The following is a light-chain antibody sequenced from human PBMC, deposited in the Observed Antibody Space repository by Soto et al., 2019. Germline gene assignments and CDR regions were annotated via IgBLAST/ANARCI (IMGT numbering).Light chain of an antibody. CDR3: AAWDDSLSGSGV. V-gene: IGLV1-47*01. Sequence: QSVLTQPPSASGTPGQRVTISCSGSSSNIGSNYVYWYQQLPGTAPKLLIYMNDQRPSGAPDRFSGSKSGTSASLAISGLRSEDEGDYYCAAWDDSLSGSGVFGGGTKLTVL. J-gene: IGLJ3*02. CDR2: MND. CDR1: SSNIGSNY.